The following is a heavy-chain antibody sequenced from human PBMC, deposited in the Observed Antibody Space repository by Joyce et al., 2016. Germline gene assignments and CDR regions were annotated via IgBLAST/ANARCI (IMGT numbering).Heavy chain of an antibody. D-gene: IGHD3-10*01. CDR1: GFIFNTFW. CDR3: ASGFGRMDF. Sequence: EVQLLESGGGLVQPGGSLRLSCKASGFIFNTFWMSWVRQAPGKGLEWVANIKNDGSEKYYGDSVTGRFTISRDNAKNALYLQMHSLSPEDTAVYYCASGFGRMDFWGQGTTVTVSS. V-gene: IGHV3-7*01. CDR2: IKNDGSEK. J-gene: IGHJ6*02.